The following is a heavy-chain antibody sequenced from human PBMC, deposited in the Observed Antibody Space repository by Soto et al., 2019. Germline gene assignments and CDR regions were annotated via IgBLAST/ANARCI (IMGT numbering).Heavy chain of an antibody. CDR1: GFPLSTYG. Sequence: EVQLLESGGGLVQPGGSLRLSCAASGFPLSTYGMSWVRQALGKGLEWVSSITGTGGDTYYADSVKGRFTSSRDNSNNMLYLQMNSLRVEDTAVYYCARIRGYWYGLDVWGQGTTITVSS. CDR3: ARIRGYWYGLDV. V-gene: IGHV3-23*01. CDR2: ITGTGGDT. J-gene: IGHJ6*02.